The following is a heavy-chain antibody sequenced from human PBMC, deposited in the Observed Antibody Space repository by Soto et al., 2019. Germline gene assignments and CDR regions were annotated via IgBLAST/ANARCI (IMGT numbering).Heavy chain of an antibody. CDR2: IIPIFGTA. CDR3: ARHVPAAGYDYGMDV. Sequence: QVQLVQSGAEVKKPGSSVKVSCKASGGTFSSYAISWVRQAPGQGLEWMGGIIPIFGTAHYAQKFQGRVTSTADESTSTAYMELSSLRSEDTAVYYCARHVPAAGYDYGMDVWGQGTTVTVSS. V-gene: IGHV1-69*12. J-gene: IGHJ6*02. D-gene: IGHD2-2*01. CDR1: GGTFSSYA.